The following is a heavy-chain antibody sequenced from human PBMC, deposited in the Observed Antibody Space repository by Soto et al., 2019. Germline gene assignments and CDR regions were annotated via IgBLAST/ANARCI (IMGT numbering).Heavy chain of an antibody. CDR2: IFRDNDK. D-gene: IGHD1-26*01. CDR1: GFSLTTSGVG. Sequence: QITLKESGPTLVKPTQTLTLTCTFSGFSLTTSGVGVGWIRQPPGKALEWLALIFRDNDKRYSPSLKSRLTITRQTSKNQVVLTVTNMDPVDTATYYCAHSLGGSYLFYYGMDVWGQGTTVTVSS. V-gene: IGHV2-5*02. J-gene: IGHJ6*02. CDR3: AHSLGGSYLFYYGMDV.